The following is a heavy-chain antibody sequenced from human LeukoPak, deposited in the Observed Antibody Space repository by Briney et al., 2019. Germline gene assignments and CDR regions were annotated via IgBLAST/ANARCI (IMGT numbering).Heavy chain of an antibody. CDR2: ITPIFGTA. D-gene: IGHD2-21*01. J-gene: IGHJ4*02. CDR1: GGTFSSYA. CDR3: ARDIGVVPAPGY. Sequence: ASVKVSCKASGGTFSSYAISWVRQAPGQGLEWMGGITPIFGTANYAQKFQGRVTITTDESTSTAYMELSSLRSEDTAVYYCARDIGVVPAPGYWGQGTLVTVSS. V-gene: IGHV1-69*05.